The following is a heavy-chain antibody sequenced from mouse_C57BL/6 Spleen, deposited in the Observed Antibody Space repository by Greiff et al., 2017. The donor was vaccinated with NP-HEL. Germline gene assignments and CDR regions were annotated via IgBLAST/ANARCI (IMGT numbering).Heavy chain of an antibody. CDR1: GYTFTSYG. Sequence: VQLQQSGAELARPGASVKLSCKASGYTFTSYGLSWVKQRTGQGLEWIGEIYPRRGNTYYNEKFKGKAQLTADKSYRTGYRELRSLTSEDFAVYFWARNDYYGSSPGYYAMDYRGQGNSGTGPS. V-gene: IGHV1-81*01. CDR3: ARNDYYGSSPGYYAMDY. CDR2: IYPRRGNT. J-gene: IGHJ4*01. D-gene: IGHD1-1*01.